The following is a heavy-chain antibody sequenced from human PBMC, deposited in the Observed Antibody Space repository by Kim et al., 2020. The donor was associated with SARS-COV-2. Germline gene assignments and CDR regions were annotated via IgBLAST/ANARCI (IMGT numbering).Heavy chain of an antibody. D-gene: IGHD6-19*01. V-gene: IGHV1-69*13. CDR1: GGTFSSYA. CDR3: ARDLAVGLAYYYYYGMDV. J-gene: IGHJ6*02. Sequence: SVKVSCKASGGTFSSYAISWVRQAPGQGLEWMGGIIPIFGTANYAQKFQGRVTITADESTSTAYMELSSLRSEDTAVYYCARDLAVGLAYYYYYGMDVWGQGTTVTVSS. CDR2: IIPIFGTA.